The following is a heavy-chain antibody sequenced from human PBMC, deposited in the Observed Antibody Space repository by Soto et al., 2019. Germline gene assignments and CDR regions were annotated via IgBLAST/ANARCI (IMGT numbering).Heavy chain of an antibody. CDR1: GGPVRYAYSY. V-gene: IGHV4-30-4*01. J-gene: IGHJ3*02. CDR2: LSYTGST. CDR3: ARELEGGVFDI. D-gene: IGHD2-8*02. Sequence: SETLSLTCTVSGGPVRYAYSYWTWIRQPPGKGLEWMGYLSYTGSTYYNPSLRNRATISVDESSNHLSLRLSSVTAADTAVYYCARELEGGVFDIWGRGTLVTVSS.